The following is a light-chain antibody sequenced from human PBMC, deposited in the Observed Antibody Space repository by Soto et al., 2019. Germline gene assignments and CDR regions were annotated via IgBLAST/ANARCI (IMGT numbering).Light chain of an antibody. V-gene: IGLV2-14*03. CDR1: SSDVGGYNY. CDR2: DVT. J-gene: IGLJ2*01. CDR3: SSYTTSRTLV. Sequence: QSALTQPASVCGSPGQSITISCTGTSSDVGGYNYVSWYQQHPGKAPKLMIYDVTNRPSGISNRFSGSKSGNTASLTISGLQAEDEADYYCSSYTTSRTLVFGGGTKVTVL.